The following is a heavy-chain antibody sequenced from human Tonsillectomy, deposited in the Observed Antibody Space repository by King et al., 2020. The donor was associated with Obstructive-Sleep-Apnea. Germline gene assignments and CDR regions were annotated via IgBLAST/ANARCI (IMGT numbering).Heavy chain of an antibody. D-gene: IGHD6-19*01. V-gene: IGHV1-8*01. CDR1: GYSFTSYD. CDR2: MNPNSGNT. Sequence: VQLVESGAEVKKPGASVKVSCKAAGYSFTSYDINWVRQATGQGLEWMGWMNPNSGNTGYEQKFQGRGTMTRNTSISKAYMELSSLRSEDTAVYYCARRIVWYYFDLWGQGTLVTVSS. J-gene: IGHJ4*02. CDR3: ARRIVWYYFDL.